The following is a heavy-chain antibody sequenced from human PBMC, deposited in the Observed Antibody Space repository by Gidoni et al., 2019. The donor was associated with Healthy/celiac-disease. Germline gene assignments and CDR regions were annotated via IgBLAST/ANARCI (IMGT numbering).Heavy chain of an antibody. V-gene: IGHV3-23*01. D-gene: IGHD3-16*02. CDR3: AKGIGGVIVPFDY. CDR1: RFTCSSYD. J-gene: IGHJ4*02. CDR2: ISGSGGRT. Sequence: EVQLLESGRGPVQPAGSLALSCAASRFTCSSYDMSWVRQAPGKGLGWVSAISGSGGRTYCADSVKGRFTISRGDSNNTLYLQMNSLGAEGPAVYYCAKGIGGVIVPFDYGGQGTLVTVSS.